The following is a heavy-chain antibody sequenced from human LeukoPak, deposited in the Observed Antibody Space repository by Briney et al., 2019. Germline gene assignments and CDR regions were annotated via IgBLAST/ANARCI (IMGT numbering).Heavy chain of an antibody. CDR1: GFTFTHAW. V-gene: IGHV3-15*01. Sequence: GGSLRLPCAASGFTFTHAWMTWVRQAPGRGLEWVGRIRSNADGGTTDYAAPVKGRFTISRYDSRNTLYLQMNSLKTEDTAVYYCAPIRAVQDNSFDYWGQGTLVTVSS. CDR3: APIRAVQDNSFDY. D-gene: IGHD1-14*01. J-gene: IGHJ4*02. CDR2: IRSNADGGTT.